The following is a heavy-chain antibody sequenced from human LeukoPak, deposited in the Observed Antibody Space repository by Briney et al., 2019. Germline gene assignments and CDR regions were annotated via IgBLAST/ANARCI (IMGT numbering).Heavy chain of an antibody. Sequence: ASVTVSCKASGYTFTGHYMHWVRQAPGQGLEWMGWISAYNGNTNYAQKLQGRVTMTTDTSTSTAYMELRSLRSDDTAVYYCARDGYDTNFDYWGQGTLVTVSS. CDR3: ARDGYDTNFDY. CDR1: GYTFTGHY. J-gene: IGHJ4*02. CDR2: ISAYNGNT. V-gene: IGHV1-18*04. D-gene: IGHD3-22*01.